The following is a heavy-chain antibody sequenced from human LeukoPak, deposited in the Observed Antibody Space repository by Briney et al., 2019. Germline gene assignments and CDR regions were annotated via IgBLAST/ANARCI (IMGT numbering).Heavy chain of an antibody. CDR1: GDSIGNTTFY. V-gene: IGHV4-39*01. D-gene: IGHD3-9*01. CDR3: ARHGVTTTAYYWD. J-gene: IGHJ4*02. CDR2: FSYNGDT. Sequence: SETLSLTCTVSGDSIGNTTFYWAWIRQPPGKGLEWIGTFSYNGDTYYNPSLKSRVTLSIDTSSNHFSLKLTSVTAADTAIYYCARHGVTTTAYYWDWGQGTLVTVSS.